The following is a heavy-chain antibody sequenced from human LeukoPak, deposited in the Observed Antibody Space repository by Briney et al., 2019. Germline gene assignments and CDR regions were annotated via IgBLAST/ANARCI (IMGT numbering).Heavy chain of an antibody. CDR2: IGTAGDT. V-gene: IGHV3-13*04. D-gene: IGHD3-10*01. CDR1: GFTFSSYD. J-gene: IGHJ3*02. CDR3: ARGRGWGTFDI. Sequence: PGGSLRLSCAASGFTFSSYDMHWVRQGTGKGLESVSAIGTAGDTYYPGSVKGRFTASRENAKNSLYLQMNSLRVGDTAVYYCARGRGWGTFDIWGQGTMVTVSS.